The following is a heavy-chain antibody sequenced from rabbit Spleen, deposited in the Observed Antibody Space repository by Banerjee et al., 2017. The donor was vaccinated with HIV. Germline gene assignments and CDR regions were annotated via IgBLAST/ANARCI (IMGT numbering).Heavy chain of an antibody. Sequence: QEQLVESGGGLVKPEGSLKLSCTASGFSFSRYYMTWVRQAPGKGLEWVGYIDPVFGITNYASWVNGRFTISKASSTTVTLQMTSLTAADTATYFCARGDSGGVYYDLWGPGTLVTVS. CDR2: IDPVFGIT. CDR3: ARGDSGGVYYDL. V-gene: IGHV1S45*01. J-gene: IGHJ4*01. CDR1: GFSFSRYY. D-gene: IGHD8-1*01.